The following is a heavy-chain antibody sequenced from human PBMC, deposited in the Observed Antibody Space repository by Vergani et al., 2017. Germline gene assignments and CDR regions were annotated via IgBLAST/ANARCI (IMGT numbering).Heavy chain of an antibody. CDR1: GFTFSDYY. J-gene: IGHJ6*03. D-gene: IGHD6-13*01. CDR2: ISSSGSTI. Sequence: QVQLVESGGGVVQPGRSLRLSCAASGFTFSDYYMSWIRQAPGKGLEWVSYISSSGSTIYYADSVKGRFTISRDNAKNSLYLQMNSLRAEDTAVYYCARCGLGPEGRSWSYYYYYYYMDVWGKGTTVTVSS. CDR3: ARCGLGPEGRSWSYYYYYYYMDV. V-gene: IGHV3-11*01.